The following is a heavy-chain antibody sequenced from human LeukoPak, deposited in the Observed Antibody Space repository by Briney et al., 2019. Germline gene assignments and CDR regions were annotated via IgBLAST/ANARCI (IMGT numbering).Heavy chain of an antibody. CDR2: IDWDDDK. Sequence: SGPALVKPTQTLTLTCTFSGISLSTSGMRVSWIRQPPGKALEWLARIDWDDDKFYSTSLKTRLTIPKDTSKNQVVLKMTNMDPVDTATYYCTRIGFFYDSSGYSGAFDIWGQGTMVIVSS. J-gene: IGHJ3*02. CDR1: GISLSTSGMR. D-gene: IGHD3-22*01. CDR3: TRIGFFYDSSGYSGAFDI. V-gene: IGHV2-70*04.